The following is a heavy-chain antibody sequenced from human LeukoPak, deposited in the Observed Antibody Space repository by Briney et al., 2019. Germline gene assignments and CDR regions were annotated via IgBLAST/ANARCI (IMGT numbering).Heavy chain of an antibody. CDR2: ISYDGSNK. D-gene: IGHD3-9*01. J-gene: IGHJ4*02. CDR1: GFTFSSYA. CDR3: ARGGYDNYYGYFDY. V-gene: IGHV3-30-3*01. Sequence: PGGSLRLSCAASGFTFSSYAMHWVRQAPGKGLEWVAVISYDGSNKYYADSVKGRFTISRDNSKNTLYLLMNSLRAEDTAVYYCARGGYDNYYGYFDYWGQGTLVTVSS.